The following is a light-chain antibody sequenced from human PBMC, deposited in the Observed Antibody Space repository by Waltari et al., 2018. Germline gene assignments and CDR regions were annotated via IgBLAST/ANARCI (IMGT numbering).Light chain of an antibody. CDR2: HAS. J-gene: IGKJ4*01. Sequence: EIVMMQSPATMSVSPGERATLSCRASQNINSNLAWYQQKPGQAPRLLIYHASTRATGIPARFSGSESGTEFTLTISSLQSEDFAVYYCQQYNRWPQVTFGGGTKVEIK. CDR1: QNINSN. V-gene: IGKV3-15*01. CDR3: QQYNRWPQVT.